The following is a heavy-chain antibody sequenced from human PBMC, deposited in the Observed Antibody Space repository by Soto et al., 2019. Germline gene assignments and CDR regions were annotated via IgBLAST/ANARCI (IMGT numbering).Heavy chain of an antibody. CDR2: SYYSWTT. D-gene: IGHD1-20*01. Sequence: XETLSLTCTAAGASMSAHGYYWIWIPQPAGKGLEWSGISYYSWTTYFNPSLKSRSTISVDTSKNPLSLRLTSVNAADTAIYYCTRGYNWIDTYFDHWGPGALVTVSS. CDR1: GASMSAHGYY. J-gene: IGHJ4*02. CDR3: TRGYNWIDTYFDH. V-gene: IGHV4-39*01.